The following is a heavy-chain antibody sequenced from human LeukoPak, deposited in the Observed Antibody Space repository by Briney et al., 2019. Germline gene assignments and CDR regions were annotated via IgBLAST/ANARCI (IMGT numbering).Heavy chain of an antibody. CDR1: GGSISSYY. CDR3: ARDLDSSGYYGYWFDP. V-gene: IGHV4-4*07. CDR2: IYTSGST. D-gene: IGHD3-22*01. Sequence: SETLSLTCTVSGGSISSYYWSWIRQPAGKGLEWIGRIYTSGSTNYNPSLKSRVTISVDTSKNQFSLKLSSVTAADTAVYYCARDLDSSGYYGYWFDPWGQGTLVTVSS. J-gene: IGHJ5*02.